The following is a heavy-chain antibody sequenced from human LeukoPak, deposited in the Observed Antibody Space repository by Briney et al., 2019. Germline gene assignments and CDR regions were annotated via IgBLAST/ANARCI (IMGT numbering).Heavy chain of an antibody. V-gene: IGHV3-48*04. Sequence: GGSLRLSCAASGFTFSSYWMNWVRQAPGKGLEWVSYISSSGSTIYYADSVKGRFTISRDNAKNSLYLQMNSLRAEDTAVYYCARELGYCSGGSCYSVSGFDPWGQGTLVTVSS. J-gene: IGHJ5*02. CDR3: ARELGYCSGGSCYSVSGFDP. D-gene: IGHD2-15*01. CDR1: GFTFSSYW. CDR2: ISSSGSTI.